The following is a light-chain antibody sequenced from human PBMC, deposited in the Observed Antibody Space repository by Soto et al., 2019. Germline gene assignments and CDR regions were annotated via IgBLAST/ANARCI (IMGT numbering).Light chain of an antibody. Sequence: QSALTQPASVSGSPGQSITISCTGTSSDVGGYNYVSWYQQHTGKAPKLMIYDVSNRPSGVSNRFSGSKSGNTASLTISGLQAEDEADYYCSSYTRSSPLLDVFGTGTKLTVL. V-gene: IGLV2-14*01. CDR3: SSYTRSSPLLDV. CDR2: DVS. J-gene: IGLJ1*01. CDR1: SSDVGGYNY.